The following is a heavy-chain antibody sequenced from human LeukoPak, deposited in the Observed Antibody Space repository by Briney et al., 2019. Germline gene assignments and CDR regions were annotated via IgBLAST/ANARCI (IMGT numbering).Heavy chain of an antibody. CDR1: GFTFSSYS. CDR3: ARGGYYGSGSTNWFDP. V-gene: IGHV3-48*04. CDR2: ISSASGSI. Sequence: GGSLRLSCAASGFTFSSYSMNWVRQAPGKGLEWVSYISSASGSIYYADSVKGRFTISRDNAKNSLYLQMNSLRAEDTAVYYCARGGYYGSGSTNWFDPWGQGTLVTVSS. J-gene: IGHJ5*02. D-gene: IGHD3-10*01.